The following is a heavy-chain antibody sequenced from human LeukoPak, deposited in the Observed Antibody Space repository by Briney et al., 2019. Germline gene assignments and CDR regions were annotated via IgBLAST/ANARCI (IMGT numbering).Heavy chain of an antibody. J-gene: IGHJ4*02. Sequence: SQTLSLTCTVSGGSISSGSYYWSWIRQPPGKGLEWIGYIYYSGSTDYNPSLKSRVTISVDTSKNQFSLKLSSVTAADTAVYYCARLSCGGDCYVSYWGQGTLVTVSS. D-gene: IGHD2-21*02. CDR2: IYYSGST. V-gene: IGHV4-61*01. CDR1: GGSISSGSYY. CDR3: ARLSCGGDCYVSY.